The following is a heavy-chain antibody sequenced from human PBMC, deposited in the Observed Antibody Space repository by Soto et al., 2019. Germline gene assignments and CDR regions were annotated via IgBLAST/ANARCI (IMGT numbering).Heavy chain of an antibody. CDR3: ARHGYFERGYSYGVGNDYNWFDP. J-gene: IGHJ5*02. Sequence: QVQLVQSGAEVKKPGSSVKVSCKASGGTFSSYAISWVRQAPGQGLEWMGGIIPIFGTANYAQKFQGRVTITADESTSTAYMELSSLRSEDTAVYYCARHGYFERGYSYGVGNDYNWFDPWGQGTLVTVSS. CDR1: GGTFSSYA. V-gene: IGHV1-69*01. CDR2: IIPIFGTA. D-gene: IGHD5-18*01.